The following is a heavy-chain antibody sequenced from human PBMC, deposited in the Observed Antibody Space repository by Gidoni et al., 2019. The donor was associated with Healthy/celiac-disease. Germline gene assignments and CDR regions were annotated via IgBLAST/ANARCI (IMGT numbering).Heavy chain of an antibody. D-gene: IGHD3-3*01. CDR2: ISWNSGSI. V-gene: IGHV3-9*01. J-gene: IGHJ6*01. CDR1: GFTFYDYA. CDR3: AKDEELRFYYYGMDV. Sequence: GGGLVQPGRCLRLSCAASGFTFYDYAMHWVRQAPGKGLEWVSGISWNSGSIGYADSVKGRFTISRDNAKNSLYLQMNRLRAEDTALYYCAKDEELRFYYYGMDVWGQGNTVTVSS.